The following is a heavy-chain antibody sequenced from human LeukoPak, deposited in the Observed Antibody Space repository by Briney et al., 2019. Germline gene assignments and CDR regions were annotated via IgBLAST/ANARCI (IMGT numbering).Heavy chain of an antibody. D-gene: IGHD6-13*01. CDR3: AKGSSNWRDYYYFDY. J-gene: IGHJ4*02. CDR1: GFTFSSYA. CDR2: IIDSGGST. Sequence: GGSLRLSCAASGFTFSSYAVSWVRQAPGKGLAWVSAIIDSGGSTQYADSVKGRFTISRDNSKNTLYLQMNSLRVEDTAVYYCAKGSSNWRDYYYFDYWGQGTLVTVSS. V-gene: IGHV3-23*01.